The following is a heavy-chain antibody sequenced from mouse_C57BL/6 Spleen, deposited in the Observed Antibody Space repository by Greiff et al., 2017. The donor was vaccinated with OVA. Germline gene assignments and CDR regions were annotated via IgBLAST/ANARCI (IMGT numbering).Heavy chain of an antibody. CDR2: INPNNSGT. Sequence: EVQLQQPGPELVKPGASVKIPCKASGYIFTDYNMDWVKQSHGKSLEWIGEINPNNSGTNYNQKFKGKATLTVDKFSSTAYTELRSLTPEDTAVYYCARRSSLGFAYWGQGTLVTVSA. J-gene: IGHJ3*01. D-gene: IGHD6-5*01. CDR1: GYIFTDYN. CDR3: ARRSSLGFAY. V-gene: IGHV1-18*01.